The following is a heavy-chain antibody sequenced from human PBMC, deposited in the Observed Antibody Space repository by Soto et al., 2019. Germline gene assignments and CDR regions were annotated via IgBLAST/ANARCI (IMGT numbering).Heavy chain of an antibody. CDR2: INPKGGGT. J-gene: IGHJ6*02. Sequence: ASVKVSWQASGYGFTGCHIQWVRQAPGQGLGLLGRINPKGGGTSTAQKFQGWVTMTRDRSISTVYMELTRLRSDDTAVYFCARGHSTDCSNGVCSFFYNHEMDVWGQGTTVTVSS. D-gene: IGHD2-8*01. V-gene: IGHV1-2*04. CDR1: GYGFTGCH. CDR3: ARGHSTDCSNGVCSFFYNHEMDV.